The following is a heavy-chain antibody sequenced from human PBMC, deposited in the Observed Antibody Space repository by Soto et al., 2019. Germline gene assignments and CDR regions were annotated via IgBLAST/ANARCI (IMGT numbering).Heavy chain of an antibody. CDR3: ARESGGSFDY. V-gene: IGHV4-30-4*01. CDR2: IYYNGII. Sequence: SETLSLTCTVSGDSITDGDYYWSWIRQPPGKDLEWIAYIYYNGIIHYNPSLKSRVTISLDPSKNQFSLTMTSVTDADTAVYSCARESGGSFDYWGQGTLVTVSS. J-gene: IGHJ4*02. CDR1: GDSITDGDYY. D-gene: IGHD2-15*01.